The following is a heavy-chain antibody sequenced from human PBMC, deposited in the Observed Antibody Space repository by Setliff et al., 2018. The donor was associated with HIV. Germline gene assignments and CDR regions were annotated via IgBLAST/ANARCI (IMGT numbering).Heavy chain of an antibody. V-gene: IGHV3-48*04. CDR2: ISSSGTTM. CDR3: ATSLPPGISYVYDAFDI. J-gene: IGHJ3*02. Sequence: LRLSCAASGFTFNPYSMSWVRQAPGKGLEWLSYISSSGTTMHYADSVRGRFTISRDNAKNSLYLQMNSLRAEDTAVYYCATSLPPGISYVYDAFDIWGQGTMVTVSS. CDR1: GFTFNPYS. D-gene: IGHD3-16*01.